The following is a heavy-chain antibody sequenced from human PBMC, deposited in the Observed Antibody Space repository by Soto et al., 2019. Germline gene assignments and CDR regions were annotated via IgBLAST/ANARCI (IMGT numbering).Heavy chain of an antibody. D-gene: IGHD3-10*01. Sequence: VESLKISCKGSGYSFTSYWIGWVRQMPGKGLEWMGIIYPGDSDTRYSPSFQGQVTISADKSISTAYLQWSSLKASDTAMYYCASMVRGPTYYYGMDVWGQGTTVTVSS. CDR1: GYSFTSYW. CDR3: ASMVRGPTYYYGMDV. V-gene: IGHV5-51*01. CDR2: IYPGDSDT. J-gene: IGHJ6*02.